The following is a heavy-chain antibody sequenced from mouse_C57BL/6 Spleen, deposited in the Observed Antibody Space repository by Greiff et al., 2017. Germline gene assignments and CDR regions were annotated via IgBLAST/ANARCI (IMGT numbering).Heavy chain of an antibody. CDR1: GYTFTSYW. J-gene: IGHJ4*01. D-gene: IGHD2-4*01. CDR2: IHPNSGST. Sequence: VQLQQPGAELVKPGASVKLSCKASGYTFTSYWMHWVKQRPGQGLEWIGMIHPNSGSTNYNEKFKSKATLTVDKSSSTAYMQLSSLTSEDSAVYYCARDYYDYEGGDYWGQGTSVTVSS. CDR3: ARDYYDYEGGDY. V-gene: IGHV1-64*01.